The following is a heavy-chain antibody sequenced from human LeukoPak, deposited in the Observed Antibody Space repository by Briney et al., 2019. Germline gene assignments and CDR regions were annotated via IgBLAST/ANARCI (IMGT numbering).Heavy chain of an antibody. V-gene: IGHV3-23*01. CDR3: AKDFVPLYYDSGYDY. CDR2: ISGSGGST. CDR1: GFTFSSYA. D-gene: IGHD3-22*01. J-gene: IGHJ4*02. Sequence: PGRSLRLSCAASGFTFSSYAMHWVRQAPGKGLEWVSAISGSGGSTYYADSVKGRFTISRDNSKNTLYLQMNSLRAEDTAVYYCAKDFVPLYYDSGYDYWGQGTLVTVSS.